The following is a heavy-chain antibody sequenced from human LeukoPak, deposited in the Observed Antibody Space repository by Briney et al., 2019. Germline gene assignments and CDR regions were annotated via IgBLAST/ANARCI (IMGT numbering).Heavy chain of an antibody. CDR1: GFTFDDYA. Sequence: AGRSLRLSCAASGFTFDDYAMHWVRQAPGKGLEWVSGISWNSGSIGYADSVKGRFTISRDNTKNSLYLQMNSLRAEDTALYYCAKDIAGRVLLWFGGLGYYFDYWGQGTLVTVSS. CDR2: ISWNSGSI. J-gene: IGHJ4*02. D-gene: IGHD3-10*01. CDR3: AKDIAGRVLLWFGGLGYYFDY. V-gene: IGHV3-9*01.